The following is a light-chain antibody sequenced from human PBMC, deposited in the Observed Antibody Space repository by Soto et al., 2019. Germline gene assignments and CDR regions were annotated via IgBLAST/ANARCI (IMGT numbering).Light chain of an antibody. Sequence: VLTQPPSVSVAPGKTARITCGGNNIGSKSVHWYQQKPGQAPVLVIYYDSDRPSRIPERFSGSNSGNTATLTISRVEAGDEADYYCQVRDSSSDHVVFGGGTKLTVL. V-gene: IGLV3-21*04. J-gene: IGLJ2*01. CDR2: YDS. CDR1: NIGSKS. CDR3: QVRDSSSDHVV.